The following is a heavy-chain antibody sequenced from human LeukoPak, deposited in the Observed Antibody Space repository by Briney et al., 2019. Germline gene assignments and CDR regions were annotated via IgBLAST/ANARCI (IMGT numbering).Heavy chain of an antibody. V-gene: IGHV1-69*05. Sequence: SVKVSCKASGGTFSSYAISWVRQAPGQGLEWMGGIIPIFGTANYAQKFQGRVTITTDESTSTAYMELSSLRSEDTAVYYCARDRGYGDDEFDYWGQGTLVTVSS. CDR3: ARDRGYGDDEFDY. CDR2: IIPIFGTA. J-gene: IGHJ4*02. D-gene: IGHD4-17*01. CDR1: GGTFSSYA.